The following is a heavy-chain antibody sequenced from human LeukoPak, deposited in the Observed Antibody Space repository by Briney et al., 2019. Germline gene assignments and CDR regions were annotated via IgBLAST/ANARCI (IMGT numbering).Heavy chain of an antibody. V-gene: IGHV3-30*03. Sequence: GGSLRLSCAASGFTFSSYAMSWVRQAPGKGLEWVAITSHNGGDKYYADSVEGRFTISRDNSKSTLFLEMNSLRPEDTAMYYCARDRDYWGQGTLVTVSS. CDR1: GFTFSSYA. J-gene: IGHJ4*02. CDR3: ARDRDY. CDR2: TSHNGGDK.